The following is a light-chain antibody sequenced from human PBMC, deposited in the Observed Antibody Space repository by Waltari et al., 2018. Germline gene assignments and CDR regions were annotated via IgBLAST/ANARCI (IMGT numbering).Light chain of an antibody. V-gene: IGLV2-23*02. CDR2: EFN. J-gene: IGLJ2*01. Sequence: QSALPQPASVSGPPGQSITTSCPGSSRDVGNYDFVSWYKQTPVKAPKVIIYEFNKRPSGVSDRFSGSKSGNTASLTIAGLQPEDEADYHCCSYATRNTPVAFGGGTKVTLL. CDR1: SRDVGNYDF. CDR3: CSYATRNTPVA.